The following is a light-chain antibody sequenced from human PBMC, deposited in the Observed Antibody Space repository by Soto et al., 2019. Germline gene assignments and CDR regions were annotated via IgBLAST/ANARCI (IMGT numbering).Light chain of an antibody. CDR3: QQYNDWPPYT. CDR1: QTVTGA. CDR2: GAS. Sequence: EIVMTQSPATLSVSPGERATLSCRASQTVTGALAWYQQKPGQAPRLLLYGASTRATGVPDRFSGSGSGTAFTLTLRRLKSEDFAVYYCQQYNDWPPYTFGQGTNVEIK. V-gene: IGKV3-15*01. J-gene: IGKJ2*01.